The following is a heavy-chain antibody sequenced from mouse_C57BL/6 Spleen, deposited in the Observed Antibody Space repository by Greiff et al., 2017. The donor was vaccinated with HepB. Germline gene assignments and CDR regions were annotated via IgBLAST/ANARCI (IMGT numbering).Heavy chain of an antibody. V-gene: IGHV5-12*01. D-gene: IGHD3-2*02. CDR2: ISNGGGST. J-gene: IGHJ4*01. CDR1: GFTFSDYY. Sequence: EVQVVESGGGLVQPGGSLKLSCAASGFTFSDYYMYWVRQTPEKRLEWVAYISNGGGSTYYPDTVKGRFTISRDNAKNTLYLQMSRLKSEDTAMYYCARRDSSGYHAMDYWGQGTSVTVSS. CDR3: ARRDSSGYHAMDY.